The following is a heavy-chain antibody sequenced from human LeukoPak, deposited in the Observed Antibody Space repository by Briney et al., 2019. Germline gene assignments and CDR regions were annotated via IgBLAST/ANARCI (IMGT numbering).Heavy chain of an antibody. J-gene: IGHJ6*03. CDR1: GFTFSSYG. CDR2: IQKDGSNE. V-gene: IGHV3-30*02. D-gene: IGHD2-8*01. Sequence: GGSLRLSCAASGFTFSSYGMHWVRQAPGKGLEWVAYIQKDGSNEQYADAVKGRFRISRDSSKNILYLQMNSLRAEDTAVYYCAKDRCSNGIGCYYYMDVWGKGTTVTISS. CDR3: AKDRCSNGIGCYYYMDV.